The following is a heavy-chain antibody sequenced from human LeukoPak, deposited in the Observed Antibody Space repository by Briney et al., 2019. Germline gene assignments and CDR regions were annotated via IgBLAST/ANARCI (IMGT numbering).Heavy chain of an antibody. J-gene: IGHJ4*02. Sequence: KTSETLSLTCAVYGGSFSGYYWSWIRQPPGKGLEWIGEINHSGSTNYNPSLKSRVTISVDTSKNQFSLKLSSVTAADTAVYYCASARGQLGLDSWGQGTLVTVSS. CDR1: GGSFSGYY. CDR3: ASARGQLGLDS. V-gene: IGHV4-34*01. D-gene: IGHD6-6*01. CDR2: INHSGST.